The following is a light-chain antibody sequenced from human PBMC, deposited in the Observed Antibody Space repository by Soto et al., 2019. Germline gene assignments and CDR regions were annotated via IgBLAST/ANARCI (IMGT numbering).Light chain of an antibody. CDR1: QSITRD. CDR3: QQYNIWPPYT. J-gene: IGKJ2*01. CDR2: GAS. V-gene: IGKV3-15*01. Sequence: EIVMTQSPATLSVSPGERATLSCRASQSITRDLAWYQQKPGQAPRLLIYGASHRATGIPARFSGSGSGTEFTLTISSLQSEDVAVYYCQQYNIWPPYTFGQGTKLEIK.